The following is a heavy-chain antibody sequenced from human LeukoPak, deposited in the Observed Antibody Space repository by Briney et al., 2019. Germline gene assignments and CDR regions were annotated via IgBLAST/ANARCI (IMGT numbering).Heavy chain of an antibody. V-gene: IGHV3-23*01. CDR1: GFTFSRYA. D-gene: IGHD6-13*01. CDR2: ISGSCGST. CDR3: AKVGIAAAGPIGY. Sequence: GGSLRLSRAASGFTFSRYAMSWVPDAPGKGLEWVSAISGSCGSTYYADSVKGRFTISRDNSKNTLYLQMNSLRAEDTAVYYCAKVGIAAAGPIGYWGQGTLVTVSS. J-gene: IGHJ4*02.